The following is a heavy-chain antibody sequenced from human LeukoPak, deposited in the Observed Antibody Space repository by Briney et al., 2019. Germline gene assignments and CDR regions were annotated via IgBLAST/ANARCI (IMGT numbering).Heavy chain of an antibody. V-gene: IGHV3-23*01. CDR3: ARVESGTYYDFWSGYSDYYYGMDV. CDR1: RFTFGSYG. CDR2: ISGHGGNS. D-gene: IGHD3-3*01. Sequence: GGSLRLSCAASRFTFGSYGMTWVRQAPGKGLEWVSSISGHGGNSYYADSVKGRFTISRDNSKNTLYLQMNSLRGEDTAVYYCARVESGTYYDFWSGYSDYYYGMDVWGQGTTVTVSS. J-gene: IGHJ6*02.